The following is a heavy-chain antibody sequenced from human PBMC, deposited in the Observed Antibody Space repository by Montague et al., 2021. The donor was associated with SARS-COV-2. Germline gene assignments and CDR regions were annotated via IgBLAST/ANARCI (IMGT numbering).Heavy chain of an antibody. CDR2: IDWDDDK. Sequence: PALVKPTQTLTLTCTFSGFSLSTSEMCVSWIRQPPGKALEWLALIDWDDDKYYSTSLKTRLTISKDTSKNQVVLTMTNMDPVDTATYYCARTMDAGTYYYDSSGYYPFDYWGQGTLVTVSS. D-gene: IGHD3-22*01. J-gene: IGHJ4*02. CDR1: GFSLSTSEMC. V-gene: IGHV2-70*01. CDR3: ARTMDAGTYYYDSSGYYPFDY.